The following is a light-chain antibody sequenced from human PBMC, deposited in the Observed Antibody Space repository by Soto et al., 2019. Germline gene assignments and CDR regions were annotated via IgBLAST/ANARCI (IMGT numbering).Light chain of an antibody. Sequence: QSVLTQPASVSGSAAPGQKVTISCSGSSSNIGGNSVSWYQQLPGTAPKLLIYDDNKRPSGIPDRFSGSKSGTSATLGITGFQTGDEADYYCGSWDSSLSAYVSGTGTKVTVL. CDR1: SSNIGGNS. V-gene: IGLV1-51*01. CDR2: DDN. J-gene: IGLJ1*01. CDR3: GSWDSSLSAYV.